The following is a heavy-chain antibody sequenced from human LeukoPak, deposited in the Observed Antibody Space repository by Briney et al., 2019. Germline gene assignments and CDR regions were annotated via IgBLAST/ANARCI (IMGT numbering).Heavy chain of an antibody. D-gene: IGHD2-2*01. J-gene: IGHJ4*02. CDR3: ARPPYCSSTSCYGFDY. CDR2: INSDGSSV. V-gene: IGHV3-74*01. CDR1: GFTFSSYW. Sequence: GGSLRLSCAASGFTFSSYWMHWVRQAPGKGLVWVSRINSDGSSVTYADSVKGRLTISRDNAKNTLYLQMNSLRVEDTAVYYCARPPYCSSTSCYGFDYWGQGTLVTVSS.